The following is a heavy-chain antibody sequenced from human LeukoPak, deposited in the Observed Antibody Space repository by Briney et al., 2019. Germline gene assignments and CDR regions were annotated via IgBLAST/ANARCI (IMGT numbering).Heavy chain of an antibody. D-gene: IGHD1-26*01. CDR3: ASPVGATMYYYGMDV. CDR2: ISAYNGNT. J-gene: IGHJ6*02. V-gene: IGHV1-18*01. CDR1: GYTFTSYG. Sequence: HWASVKVSCKASGYTFTSYGISWVRQAPGQGLEWMGWISAYNGNTNYAQKLQGRVTMTTDTSTSTAYMELRSLRSDDTAVYYCASPVGATMYYYGMDVWGQGTTVTVSS.